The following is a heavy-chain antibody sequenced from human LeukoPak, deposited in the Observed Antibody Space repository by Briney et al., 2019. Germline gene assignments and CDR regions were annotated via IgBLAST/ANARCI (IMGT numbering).Heavy chain of an antibody. D-gene: IGHD1-26*01. CDR2: INQDGSAK. Sequence: GGPLRLSCAASGFTFSSYWMSWVRQAPGKGLEWVANINQDGSAKYSVDSVKGRFTISRDNAKNSLYLQMNSLRAEDTAVYYCARAASGSYPGYFDYWGQGTLVTVSS. CDR3: ARAASGSYPGYFDY. J-gene: IGHJ4*02. V-gene: IGHV3-7*01. CDR1: GFTFSSYW.